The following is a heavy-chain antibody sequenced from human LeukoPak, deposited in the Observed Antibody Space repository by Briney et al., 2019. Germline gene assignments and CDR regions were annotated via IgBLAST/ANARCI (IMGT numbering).Heavy chain of an antibody. J-gene: IGHJ4*02. D-gene: IGHD6-6*01. CDR2: IYPGDSDT. CDR1: GYSFANYW. CDR3: ARRRTIAARPKYYFDS. Sequence: GESLKISCQGSGYSFANYWIGWVRQMPGKGPEWMGFIYPGDSDTRYSPSFQGQITISADKSISTAYLQWSSLKASDTAIYYCARRRTIAARPKYYFDSWGQGTLVTVSS. V-gene: IGHV5-51*01.